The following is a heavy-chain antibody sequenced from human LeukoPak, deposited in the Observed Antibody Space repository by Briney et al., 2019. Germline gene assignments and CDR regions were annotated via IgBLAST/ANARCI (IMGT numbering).Heavy chain of an antibody. CDR2: IKEDGSEK. CDR3: ARGHYGLDC. V-gene: IGHV3-7*01. D-gene: IGHD4-17*01. J-gene: IGHJ4*02. Sequence: GGSLRLSCAASGFTFSNYWISWVRQAPGKGLEWVANIKEDGSEKYYVDSVKGRLTLSRDNAKNSLYLQMNSLRAEDTAVYYCARGHYGLDCWGQGTLVIVSS. CDR1: GFTFSNYW.